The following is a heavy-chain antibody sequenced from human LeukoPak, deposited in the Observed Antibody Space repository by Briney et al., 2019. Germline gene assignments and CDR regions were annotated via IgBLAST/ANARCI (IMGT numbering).Heavy chain of an antibody. CDR2: IYTSGST. Sequence: PSETLSLTCTVSGGSISSYYWSWIRQPAGKGLEWIGRIYTSGSTTYNPSLKSRVTMSVDTSKNQFSLKLSSVTAADTAVYYCARGYYGSGSYYWDNWFDPWGQGTLVTVSS. V-gene: IGHV4-4*07. CDR1: GGSISSYY. J-gene: IGHJ5*02. D-gene: IGHD3-10*01. CDR3: ARGYYGSGSYYWDNWFDP.